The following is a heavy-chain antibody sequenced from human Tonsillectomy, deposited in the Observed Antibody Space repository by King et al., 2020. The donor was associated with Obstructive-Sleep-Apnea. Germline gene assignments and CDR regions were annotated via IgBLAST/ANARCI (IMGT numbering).Heavy chain of an antibody. CDR2: ISSSSSTI. V-gene: IGHV3-48*04. CDR3: ARDLRYSGYDFPY. D-gene: IGHD5-12*01. CDR1: GFNFNTYS. Sequence: VQLVESGGGLVQPGGSLRLSCAASGFNFNTYSMNWVRQAPGKGLEWVSYISSSSSTISYADSVKGRFTISRDNAKNSLFLQMNSLRAEDTAVYYWARDLRYSGYDFPYWGQGTLVTVSS. J-gene: IGHJ4*02.